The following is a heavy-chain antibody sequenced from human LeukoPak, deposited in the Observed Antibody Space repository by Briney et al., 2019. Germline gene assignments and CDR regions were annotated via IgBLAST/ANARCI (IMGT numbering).Heavy chain of an antibody. CDR2: ISAYNGNT. CDR3: AREREGYCSSTSCLGFLDY. V-gene: IGHV1-18*04. Sequence: GPVKVSCKASGYTFTSYGISWVRQAPGQGLEWMGWISAYNGNTNYAPKLQGRVTMTIDTSTSTAYMELRSLRSDDTAVYYCAREREGYCSSTSCLGFLDYWGQGTLVTVSS. J-gene: IGHJ4*02. D-gene: IGHD2-2*01. CDR1: GYTFTSYG.